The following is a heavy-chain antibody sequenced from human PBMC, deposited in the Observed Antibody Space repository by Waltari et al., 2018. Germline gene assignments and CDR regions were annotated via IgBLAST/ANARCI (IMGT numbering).Heavy chain of an antibody. CDR3: AKVEGGIVTRYYALDI. J-gene: IGHJ3*02. CDR1: GFTFGNSA. Sequence: EVQVLESGGGLVQPGGSLRLSCAASGFTFGNSALTWFRQAPGKGLEWISGISGSSSSTYYADSVKGRFTISRDNSKNTLYLQMNSLRVEDTAVYFCAKVEGGIVTRYYALDIWGQGTMVTVSS. CDR2: ISGSSSST. D-gene: IGHD3-16*02. V-gene: IGHV3-23*01.